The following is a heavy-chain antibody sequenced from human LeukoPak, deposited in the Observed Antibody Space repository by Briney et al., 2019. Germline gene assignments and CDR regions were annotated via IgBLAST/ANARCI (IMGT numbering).Heavy chain of an antibody. V-gene: IGHV3-48*01. CDR1: GFTFSDYS. Sequence: PGGSMRLSCAAYGFTFSDYSMNWVRQAPRKVLGWVSYIGRSSSTIYYADSVKGLFTISRADAKNSLYLKINRLRAEDTAVYYCVRDHNWHYDYWGQGALVTVSS. D-gene: IGHD1-20*01. J-gene: IGHJ4*02. CDR2: IGRSSSTI. CDR3: VRDHNWHYDY.